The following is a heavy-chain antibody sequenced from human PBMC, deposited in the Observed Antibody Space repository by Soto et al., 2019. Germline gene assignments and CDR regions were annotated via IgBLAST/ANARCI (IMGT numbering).Heavy chain of an antibody. V-gene: IGHV3-21*01. D-gene: IGHD3-10*01. J-gene: IGHJ5*02. CDR2: ISSSSSYI. CDR3: ARMVRGVINWFDP. CDR1: GFTFSSYS. Sequence: PGGSLRLSCAASGFTFSSYSMNWVRQAPGKGLEWVSSISSSSSYIYYADSVKGRFTISRDNAKNSLYLQMNSLRAEDTAVYYCARMVRGVINWFDPWGQGTLVTVSS.